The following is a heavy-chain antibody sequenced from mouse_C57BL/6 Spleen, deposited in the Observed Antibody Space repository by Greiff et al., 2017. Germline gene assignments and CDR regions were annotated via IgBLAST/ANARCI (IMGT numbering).Heavy chain of an antibody. J-gene: IGHJ3*01. V-gene: IGHV5-6*01. CDR3: ARLYDGYRFAY. CDR2: ISSGGSYS. CDR1: GFTFSSYG. D-gene: IGHD2-3*01. Sequence: EVQLVESGGDLVKPGGSLKLSCAASGFTFSSYGMSWVRPTPDKRLAWVATISSGGSYSYYPARVMGRVTSTRDNAKNTLYLEVSSLKSEGTAMYYCARLYDGYRFAYWGQGALGTVSA.